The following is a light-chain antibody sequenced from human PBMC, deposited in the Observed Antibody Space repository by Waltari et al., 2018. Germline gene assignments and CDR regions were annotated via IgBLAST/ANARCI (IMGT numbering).Light chain of an antibody. Sequence: SGLTQPASVSGSPGHSTTISCTGPSSDHEKYKLFSWYQQYPGKAPKLMVHEVTKRTSGVSDRFSGSKSGNTASLTISGLQSQDEADYYCCSYAGLGIYVFGTGTKVTVL. CDR3: CSYAGLGIYV. CDR2: EVT. J-gene: IGLJ1*01. V-gene: IGLV2-23*02. CDR1: SSDHEKYKL.